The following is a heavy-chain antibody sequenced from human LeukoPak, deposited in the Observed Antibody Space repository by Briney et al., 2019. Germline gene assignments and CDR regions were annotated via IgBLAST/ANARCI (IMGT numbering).Heavy chain of an antibody. CDR3: ARIHTWIQLYYYGMDV. V-gene: IGHV4-39*01. CDR2: IYYSGST. CDR1: GGSISSSSYY. Sequence: SETLSLTCTVSGGSISSSSYYWGWIRQPPGKGLEWIGSIYYSGSTYYNPSLRSRVTISVDTSKTQFSLKLSSVTAADTAVYYCARIHTWIQLYYYGMDVWGQGTTVTVSS. J-gene: IGHJ6*02. D-gene: IGHD5-18*01.